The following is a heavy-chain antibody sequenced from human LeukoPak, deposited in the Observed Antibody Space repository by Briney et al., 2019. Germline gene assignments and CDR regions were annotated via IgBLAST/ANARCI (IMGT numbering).Heavy chain of an antibody. CDR1: GFTFSSYG. J-gene: IGHJ5*02. CDR2: IRYDGSNK. V-gene: IGHV3-30*02. CDR3: AKGRAAAVSGVNWFDP. D-gene: IGHD6-13*01. Sequence: GGSLRLSCAASGFTFSSYGMHWVRQAPGKGLEWVAFIRYDGSNKYYADSVKGRFTISRDNSKNTLYLQMNSLRAEDTAVYYCAKGRAAAVSGVNWFDPWGQGTLVTVSS.